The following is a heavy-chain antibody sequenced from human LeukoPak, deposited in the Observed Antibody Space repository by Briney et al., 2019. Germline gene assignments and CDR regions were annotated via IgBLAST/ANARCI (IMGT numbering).Heavy chain of an antibody. CDR2: IIPIFGTA. V-gene: IGHV1-69*13. J-gene: IGHJ5*02. CDR3: ARDSFWSGYNNWFDP. CDR1: GGTFSRYA. D-gene: IGHD3-3*01. Sequence: ASVKVSCKASGGTFSRYAISWVRQAPGQGLEWMGGIIPIFGTANYAQKFQGRVTITADESTSTAYMELSSLRSEDTAVYYCARDSFWSGYNNWFDPWGQGTLVTVSS.